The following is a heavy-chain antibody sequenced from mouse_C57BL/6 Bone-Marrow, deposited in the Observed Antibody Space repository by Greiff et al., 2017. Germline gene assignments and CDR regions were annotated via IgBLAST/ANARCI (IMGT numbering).Heavy chain of an antibody. CDR3: ARDTMITTWFAY. CDR1: GFTFSSYA. V-gene: IGHV5-4*01. CDR2: ISDGGSYT. Sequence: EVMLVESGGGLVKPGGSLKLSCAASGFTFSSYAMSWVRQTPEKRLEWVATISDGGSYTYYPDNVKGRFTISIDNAKNNLYLQMSHLKSEDTAMYYCARDTMITTWFAYWGQGTLVTVSA. J-gene: IGHJ3*01. D-gene: IGHD2-4*01.